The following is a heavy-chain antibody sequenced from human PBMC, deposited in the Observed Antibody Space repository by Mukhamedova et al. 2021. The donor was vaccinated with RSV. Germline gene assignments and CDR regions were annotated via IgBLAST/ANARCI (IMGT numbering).Heavy chain of an antibody. D-gene: IGHD2/OR15-2a*01. V-gene: IGHV3-30*04. Sequence: EWVAVISYDGSNKYYADSVKGRLTISRDNSKNTLYLQMNSLRAEDTAVYYCARSRAFYDYGDYWGQGTLVTVSS. CDR2: ISYDGSNK. CDR3: ARSRAFYDYGDY. J-gene: IGHJ4*02.